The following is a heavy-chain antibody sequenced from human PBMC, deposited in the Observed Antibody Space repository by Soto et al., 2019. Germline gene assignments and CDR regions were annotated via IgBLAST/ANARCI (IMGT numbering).Heavy chain of an antibody. V-gene: IGHV6-1*01. D-gene: IGHD1-26*01. Sequence: SQTLSLTCVISGDSVSRDSAAWSWIRQSPSRGLEWLGRTFYRSTWNYDYASSVRSRMTINTDTAKNQFSLHLTSVTPEDTAVYYCARTFKSGSSPSSYFYYGMDVWGQGTTVTVSS. J-gene: IGHJ6*02. CDR1: GDSVSRDSAA. CDR3: ARTFKSGSSPSSYFYYGMDV. CDR2: TFYRSTWNY.